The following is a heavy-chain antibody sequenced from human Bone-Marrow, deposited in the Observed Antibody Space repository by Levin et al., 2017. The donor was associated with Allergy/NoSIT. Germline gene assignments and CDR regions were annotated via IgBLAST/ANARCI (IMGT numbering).Heavy chain of an antibody. V-gene: IGHV3-21*01. J-gene: IGHJ6*02. CDR2: ITSFSSYI. Sequence: GESLKISCAASGFTFNSYSMNWVRQAPGKGLEWVSSITSFSSYIEYADSVKGRFTISRDNGKNSLLLQMTGLRAEDTAVYYCVRGKGLAGVADYYNNGLDVWGQGTTVTVSS. D-gene: IGHD1-26*01. CDR1: GFTFNSYS. CDR3: VRGKGLAGVADYYNNGLDV.